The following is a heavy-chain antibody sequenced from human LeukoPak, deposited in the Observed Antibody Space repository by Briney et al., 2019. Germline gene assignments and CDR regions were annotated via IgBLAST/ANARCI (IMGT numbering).Heavy chain of an antibody. J-gene: IGHJ4*02. CDR3: ARDRSGVLEPDY. D-gene: IGHD3-10*01. CDR2: IYYSGST. V-gene: IGHV4-61*01. CDR1: GGSISSGSYY. Sequence: SQTLSLTCTVSGGSISSGSYYWSWIRQPPGKGLEWIGYIYYSGSTNYNPSLKSRVTISVDTSKNQFSLKLSSVTAADTAVYYCARDRSGVLEPDYWGQGTLVTVSS.